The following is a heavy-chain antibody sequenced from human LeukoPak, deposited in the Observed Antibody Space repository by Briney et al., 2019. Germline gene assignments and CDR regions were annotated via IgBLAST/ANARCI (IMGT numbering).Heavy chain of an antibody. Sequence: SETLSLTCAVSGGSISSNYWWSWVRQPPGRGLEWIGEIYHTGNTNYNPSLKSRVTISVDTSKNQFSLKLSSVTAADTAVYYCARGPNYGGNSKDFDYWGQGTLVTVSS. CDR1: GGSISSNYW. D-gene: IGHD4-23*01. J-gene: IGHJ4*02. CDR2: IYHTGNT. V-gene: IGHV4-4*02. CDR3: ARGPNYGGNSKDFDY.